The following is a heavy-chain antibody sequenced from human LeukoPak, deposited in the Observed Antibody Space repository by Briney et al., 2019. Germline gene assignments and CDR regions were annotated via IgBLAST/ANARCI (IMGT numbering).Heavy chain of an antibody. CDR3: VKVAVEMATIYYFDY. CDR1: GFTFSSYA. Sequence: GGSLRLSCSASGFTFSSYAMHWVRQAPGKGLEYVSAISSNGGSTYYADSVKCRFTISRDNSKNTLYLQMSSLRAEDTAVYYCVKVAVEMATIYYFDYWGQGTLVTVSS. J-gene: IGHJ4*02. V-gene: IGHV3-64D*06. D-gene: IGHD5-24*01. CDR2: ISSNGGST.